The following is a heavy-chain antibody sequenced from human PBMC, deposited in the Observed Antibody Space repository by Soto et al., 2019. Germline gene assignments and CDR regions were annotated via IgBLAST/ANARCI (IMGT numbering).Heavy chain of an antibody. CDR3: VVAAQPYYFDY. Sequence: ASVKVSCKASGYTFTSYYMNWVRQAPGQGLEWLGIINPSGGYTTYAQRFLGRVTMTSDTSTSTAYMELRSLRSDDTAVYYCVVAAQPYYFDYWGQGTLVTVSS. J-gene: IGHJ4*02. D-gene: IGHD2-15*01. V-gene: IGHV1-46*01. CDR1: GYTFTSYY. CDR2: INPSGGYT.